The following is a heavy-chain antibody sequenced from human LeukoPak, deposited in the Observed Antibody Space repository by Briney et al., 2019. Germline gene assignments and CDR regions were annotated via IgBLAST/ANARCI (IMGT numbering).Heavy chain of an antibody. Sequence: SETLSLTCIVSGGSISSTSYYWGWIRQSPGKGLEWIGSIHYRGTTYYNPSLLSRGTISVDTSKNQFSLKLNSVTAADTAVYFCAREGSGYSTNFDYWGQGTLVTVSS. CDR1: GGSISSTSYY. CDR3: AREGSGYSTNFDY. J-gene: IGHJ4*02. CDR2: IHYRGTT. V-gene: IGHV4-39*07. D-gene: IGHD3-3*01.